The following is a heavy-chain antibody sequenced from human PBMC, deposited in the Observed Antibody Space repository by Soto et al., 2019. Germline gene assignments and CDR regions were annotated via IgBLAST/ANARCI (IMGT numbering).Heavy chain of an antibody. CDR1: GFTFSSYW. Sequence: GGSLRLSCAASGFTFSSYWMHWVRQAPGKGLVWVSRINSDGSSTSYADSVKGRFTISRDNAKNTLYLQMNSLRAEDTAVYYCASRMIVVPAFVHYGMDVWGQGTTVTVSS. CDR3: ASRMIVVPAFVHYGMDV. J-gene: IGHJ6*02. V-gene: IGHV3-74*01. CDR2: INSDGSST. D-gene: IGHD3-22*01.